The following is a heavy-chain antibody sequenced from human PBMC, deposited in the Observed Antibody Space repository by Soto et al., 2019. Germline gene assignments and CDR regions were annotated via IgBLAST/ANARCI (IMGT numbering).Heavy chain of an antibody. CDR1: GYPVTAYY. D-gene: IGHD3-3*01. V-gene: IGHV1-2*02. J-gene: IGHJ3*02. CDR2: INPATGAA. Sequence: QLHLVQSGAVVKKPGASVTVSCSASGYPVTAYYMHWVRQAPGRGLEWMGGINPATGAAKYTQTVQGRVTRTRDTSTSTVFMEPSGPASADTAVFYCARGGGVGVAGSAAFDMWGQGTLVTVSS. CDR3: ARGGGVGVAGSAAFDM.